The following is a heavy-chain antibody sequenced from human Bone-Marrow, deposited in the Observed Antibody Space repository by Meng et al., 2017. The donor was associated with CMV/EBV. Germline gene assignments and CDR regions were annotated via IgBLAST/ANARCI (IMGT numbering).Heavy chain of an antibody. CDR3: ARSDGGNSEGRFDP. J-gene: IGHJ5*02. Sequence: ESLKISCTVSGGSISNYYWSWIRQPPRKGLEWIGYIYYSGSTNYNPSLKSRVTISVDTSKNQFSLKLSSVTAADTAVYYCARSDGGNSEGRFDPWGQGTLVTVSS. D-gene: IGHD4-23*01. V-gene: IGHV4-59*01. CDR1: GGSISNYY. CDR2: IYYSGST.